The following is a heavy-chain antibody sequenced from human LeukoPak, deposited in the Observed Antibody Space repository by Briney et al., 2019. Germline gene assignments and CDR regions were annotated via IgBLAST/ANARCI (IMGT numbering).Heavy chain of an antibody. CDR3: ARELLGDYYYYYYMDV. D-gene: IGHD3-16*01. Sequence: PGGSLRLSCAASGFTFSSYWMSWVRQAPGKGLEWVANIKQDGSEKYYVDSVKGRFTISRDNAKNSLYLQMNSLRAEDTAVYYCARELLGDYYYYYYMDVWGKGTTVTVSS. J-gene: IGHJ6*03. CDR2: IKQDGSEK. CDR1: GFTFSSYW. V-gene: IGHV3-7*01.